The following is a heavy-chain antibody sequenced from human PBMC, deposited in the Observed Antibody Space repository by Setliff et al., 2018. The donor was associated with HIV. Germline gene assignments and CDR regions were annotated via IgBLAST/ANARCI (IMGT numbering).Heavy chain of an antibody. CDR2: MSYSGSA. CDR3: ARGVAAAGL. V-gene: IGHV4-39*01. J-gene: IGHJ4*02. D-gene: IGHD6-13*01. Sequence: PSETLSLTCTVSGGSISSRDYYWGWIRQPPGKGLEWIGSMSYSGSAYYNPSLKSRVTISVDTSKSQFSLRLSSVTAADTAVYYCARGVAAAGLWGQGTLVTVSS. CDR1: GGSISSRDYY.